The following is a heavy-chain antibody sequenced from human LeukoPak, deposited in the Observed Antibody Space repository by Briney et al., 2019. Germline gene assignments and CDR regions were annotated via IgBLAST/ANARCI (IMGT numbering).Heavy chain of an antibody. CDR2: ISGSGGST. J-gene: IGHJ4*02. V-gene: IGHV3-23*01. CDR1: GGSISSGGYY. Sequence: PSETLSLTCTVSGGSISSGGYYWSWVRQAPGKGLEWVSAISGSGGSTYYADSVKGRFTISRDNSKNTLYLQMNSLRAEDTAVYYCAKDPFPNVDTAMGHWGQGTLVTVSS. CDR3: AKDPFPNVDTAMGH. D-gene: IGHD5-18*01.